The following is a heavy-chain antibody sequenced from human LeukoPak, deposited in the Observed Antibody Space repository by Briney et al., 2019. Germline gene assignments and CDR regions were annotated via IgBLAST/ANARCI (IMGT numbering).Heavy chain of an antibody. CDR3: ARGCRRIAAPSSYYYYYMDV. D-gene: IGHD6-6*01. CDR1: GYTFTSYD. CDR2: MNPNSGNT. Sequence: ASVKVSCKASGYTFTSYDINWVRQATGQGLEWMGWMNPNSGNTGYAQKFQGRVAMTRNTSISTAYMELSSLRSEDTAVYYCARGCRRIAAPSSYYYYYMDVWGKGTTVTVSS. J-gene: IGHJ6*03. V-gene: IGHV1-8*01.